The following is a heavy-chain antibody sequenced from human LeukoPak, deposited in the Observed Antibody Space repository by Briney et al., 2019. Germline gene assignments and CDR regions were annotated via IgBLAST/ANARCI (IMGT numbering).Heavy chain of an antibody. Sequence: GGSLRLSCAASGFTFSSYAMHWVRQAPGKGLEWVAVISYDGSNKYYADSVKGRFTISRDNSKSTLSLQMDSLRAEDTAVYYCAKGYSSGWRTYFDYWGQGTLVTVSS. V-gene: IGHV3-30-3*01. J-gene: IGHJ4*02. CDR2: ISYDGSNK. CDR1: GFTFSSYA. D-gene: IGHD6-19*01. CDR3: AKGYSSGWRTYFDY.